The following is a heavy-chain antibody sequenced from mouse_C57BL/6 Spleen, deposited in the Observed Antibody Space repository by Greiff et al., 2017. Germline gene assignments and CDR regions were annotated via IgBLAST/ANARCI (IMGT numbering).Heavy chain of an antibody. CDR1: GYTFTDYS. Sequence: EVQLQQSGPVLVKPGASVKMSCKASGYTFTDYSMNWVKQSHGKSLEWIGDINPYNGGTSYNQKFKGKATLTVDKSSSTAYLELNSLTSEDSTYYCCAEGAYGNYDWFAYWGQGTLVTVSA. CDR3: AEGAYGNYDWFAY. J-gene: IGHJ3*01. V-gene: IGHV1-19*01. CDR2: INPYNGGT. D-gene: IGHD2-10*02.